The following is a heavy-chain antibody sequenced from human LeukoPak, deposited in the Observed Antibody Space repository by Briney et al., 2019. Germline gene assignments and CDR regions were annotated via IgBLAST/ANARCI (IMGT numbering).Heavy chain of an antibody. D-gene: IGHD1-26*01. Sequence: PGGSLRLSCAASGFTFSSYAMHWVRQAPGKGLVWVALISYDGSETYYADSVKGRFTISRDNSKNTLYLQMNSLRAEDTAVYYCAKDRSYTPDPYYMDVWGKGTTVTVSS. J-gene: IGHJ6*03. CDR2: ISYDGSET. CDR1: GFTFSSYA. CDR3: AKDRSYTPDPYYMDV. V-gene: IGHV3-30*04.